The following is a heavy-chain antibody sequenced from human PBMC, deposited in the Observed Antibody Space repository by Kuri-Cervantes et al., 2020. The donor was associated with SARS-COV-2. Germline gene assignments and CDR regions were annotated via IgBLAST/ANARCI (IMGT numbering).Heavy chain of an antibody. V-gene: IGHV3-30-3*01. J-gene: IGHJ4*02. D-gene: IGHD4-17*01. CDR3: AREALTTVIDY. Sequence: GESLKISCAASGFTFSSYWMHWVRQAPGKGLEWVAVISYDGSNKYYADSVKGRFTISRDNSKNTLYLQMNSLRAEDTAVYYCAREALTTVIDYWGQGTLVTVSS. CDR1: GFTFSSYW. CDR2: ISYDGSNK.